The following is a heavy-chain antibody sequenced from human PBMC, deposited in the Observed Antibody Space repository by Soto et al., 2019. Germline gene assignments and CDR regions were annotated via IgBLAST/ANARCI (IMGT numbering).Heavy chain of an antibody. CDR3: ARSYYDRSGYAVDP. CDR2: IYYSGSA. V-gene: IGHV4-39*01. J-gene: IGHJ5*02. D-gene: IGHD3-22*01. CDR1: GGSISSSDYY. Sequence: SETLSLTCTVSGGSISSSDYYWGWIRQPPGKGLEWIGNIYYSGSASYNPSLKSRVTISVDTSKNQFSLKLGSVTAADTAVYNCARSYYDRSGYAVDPWGQGTLVTVSS.